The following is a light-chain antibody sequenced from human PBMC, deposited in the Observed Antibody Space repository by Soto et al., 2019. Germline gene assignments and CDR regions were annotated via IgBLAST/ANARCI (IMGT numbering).Light chain of an antibody. Sequence: DIQMTQSPTSLSASVGDRVTITCRASQGISNFVAWYQQKPGKAPKLLIYAASTLQSGVPSRFSGSGSGTDFTLTINILQPEVVATYSCQKYSSVPVFGPGTKVEIK. V-gene: IGKV1-27*01. J-gene: IGKJ3*01. CDR3: QKYSSVPV. CDR1: QGISNF. CDR2: AAS.